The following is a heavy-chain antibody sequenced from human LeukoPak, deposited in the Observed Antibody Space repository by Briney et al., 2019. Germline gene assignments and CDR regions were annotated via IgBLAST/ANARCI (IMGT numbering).Heavy chain of an antibody. V-gene: IGHV3-11*01. CDR2: ISSSGSTI. J-gene: IGHJ4*02. CDR1: GFTFSDYY. Sequence: GGSLRLSCAASGFTFSDYYMSWIRQAPGKGLEWVPYISSSGSTIYYADSVKGRFTISRDDSKNTLSLQMNSLRVEDTAVYYCARDLAWGAFDYWGQGTLVTVSS. CDR3: ARDLAWGAFDY. D-gene: IGHD3-16*01.